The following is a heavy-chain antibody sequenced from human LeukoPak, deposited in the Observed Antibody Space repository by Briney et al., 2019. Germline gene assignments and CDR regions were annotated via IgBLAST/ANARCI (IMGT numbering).Heavy chain of an antibody. Sequence: SSETLSLTCAVYGGSFSGYYWSWIRQPPGKGLEWIGEINHSGSTNYNPSLKSRVTISVDTSKNQFSLKLSSVTAADTAVYYCARLKHGVAGLQFDYWGQGTLVTVSS. CDR2: INHSGST. CDR1: GGSFSGYY. J-gene: IGHJ4*02. D-gene: IGHD6-19*01. CDR3: ARLKHGVAGLQFDY. V-gene: IGHV4-34*01.